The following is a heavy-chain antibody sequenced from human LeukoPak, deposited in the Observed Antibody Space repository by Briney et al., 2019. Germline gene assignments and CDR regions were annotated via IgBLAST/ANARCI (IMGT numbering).Heavy chain of an antibody. CDR2: MNPNSGNT. CDR3: ARGGYYDSSGYYWTVDY. D-gene: IGHD3-22*01. V-gene: IGHV1-8*03. CDR1: GYTFTSYA. J-gene: IGHJ4*02. Sequence: GASVKVSCKASGYTFTSYAINWVRQATGQGLEWMGWMNPNSGNTGYAQKFQGRVTITRNTSISTAYMELSSLRSEDTAVYYCARGGYYDSSGYYWTVDYWGQGTLVTVSS.